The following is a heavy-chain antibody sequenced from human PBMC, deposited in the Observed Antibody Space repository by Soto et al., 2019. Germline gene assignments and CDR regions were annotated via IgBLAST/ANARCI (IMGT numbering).Heavy chain of an antibody. CDR1: GYSFTRSW. Sequence: PGVSLQISCEGPGYSFTRSWFGSERQKPGKGLEWTGIIYPGDSDTRYSPSFQGQVTISADKSISTAYLQWSSLKAWDTAMYYCARHVNYDSSGYYYGDHAIIDYWGQGTLVIVSS. D-gene: IGHD3-22*01. J-gene: IGHJ4*02. CDR2: IYPGDSDT. V-gene: IGHV5-51*01. CDR3: ARHVNYDSSGYYYGDHAIIDY.